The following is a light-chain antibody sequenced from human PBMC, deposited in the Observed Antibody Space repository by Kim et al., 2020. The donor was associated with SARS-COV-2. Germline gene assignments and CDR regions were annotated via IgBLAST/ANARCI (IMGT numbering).Light chain of an antibody. CDR3: QQYNTYPLT. CDR1: QSISGD. Sequence: ASVGDRVTSTCRASQSISGDLAWYQQKPGKVPNFLIYQASSLKSGVPSRFSGSGSGTEFTLTISSLQPDDSATYYCQQYNTYPLTFGGGTKVDIK. V-gene: IGKV1-5*03. CDR2: QAS. J-gene: IGKJ4*01.